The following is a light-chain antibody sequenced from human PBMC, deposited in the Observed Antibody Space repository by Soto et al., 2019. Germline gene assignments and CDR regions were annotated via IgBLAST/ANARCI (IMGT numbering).Light chain of an antibody. CDR3: QQHGSSPIT. CDR2: GAS. V-gene: IGKV3-20*01. CDR1: QSVSSSY. J-gene: IGKJ5*01. Sequence: EIVLTQSPGTLSLSPGERATLSCRASQSVSSSYLAWYQQTRGQAPRLLIYGASTRATGVPARFSGSGSGTDFTLTIDRLEPEDFAMYYCQQHGSSPITFGQGTRLEIK.